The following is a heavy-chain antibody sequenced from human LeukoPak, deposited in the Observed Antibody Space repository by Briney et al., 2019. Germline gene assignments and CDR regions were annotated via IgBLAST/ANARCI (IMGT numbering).Heavy chain of an antibody. CDR1: GGTFSSYA. V-gene: IGHV1-69*05. J-gene: IGHJ1*01. Sequence: GASVKVSCKASGGTFSSYAISWVRQAPGQGLEWMGGIIAIFGTANYAQKFQGRVTITTDESTSTAYMELSSLRSEDTAVYYCATPRGGGQQPTFQHWGQGTLVTVSS. D-gene: IGHD6-13*01. CDR3: ATPRGGGQQPTFQH. CDR2: IIAIFGTA.